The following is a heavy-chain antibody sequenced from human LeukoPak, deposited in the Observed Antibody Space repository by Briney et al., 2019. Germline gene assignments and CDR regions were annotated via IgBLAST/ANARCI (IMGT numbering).Heavy chain of an antibody. V-gene: IGHV4-34*01. D-gene: IGHD5-12*01. CDR1: GGSFSGYY. CDR3: ARAAALRANSGYDY. J-gene: IGHJ4*02. Sequence: PSETLSLTCAVYGGSFSGYYWSWIRQPLRKGLEWIGKINHSGSTNYNPSLKSRVTISVDTSKNQFSLKLSSVTAADTAVYYCARAAALRANSGYDYWGQGTLVTVSS. CDR2: INHSGST.